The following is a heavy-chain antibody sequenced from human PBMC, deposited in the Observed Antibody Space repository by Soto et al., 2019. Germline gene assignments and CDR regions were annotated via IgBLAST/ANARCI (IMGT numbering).Heavy chain of an antibody. CDR2: LSKDGANE. D-gene: IGHD3-9*01. CDR1: GFILSNYA. V-gene: IGHV3-23*01. J-gene: IGHJ4*02. CDR3: EKDPSTGSADY. Sequence: PGGSLRLSCTASGFILSNYAMNRVRQAPGKGLEWVSTLSKDGANEHYADSVKGRFTISRGGSKNTLYLQMNSLRAEDTAMYYCEKDPSTGSADYWGQGTQVTVSS.